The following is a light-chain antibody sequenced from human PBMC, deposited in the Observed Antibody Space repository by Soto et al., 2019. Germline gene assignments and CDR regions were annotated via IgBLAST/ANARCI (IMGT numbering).Light chain of an antibody. CDR2: EVS. CDR3: SSYTSSSIYV. J-gene: IGLJ1*01. CDR1: SRDVGGYNY. V-gene: IGLV2-14*01. Sequence: QSVLTQPASVSGSPGQSITISCTGTSRDVGGYNYVSWYQQHPGKAPKLMIYEVSNRPSGVSNRFSGSKYGNTASLTISGLQAEYEADYYCSSYTSSSIYVFGTWTKLTVL.